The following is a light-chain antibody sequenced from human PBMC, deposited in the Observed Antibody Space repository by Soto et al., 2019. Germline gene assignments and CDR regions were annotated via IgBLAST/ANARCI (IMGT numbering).Light chain of an antibody. Sequence: QSVLTQPASVSGSPGQSITISCTGTSSDVGGYNYVSWYQQHPGKAPKIMIYDVTIRPSGVPDRFSGSKSGNTASLTISGLQADDEADYYCCSFVGTDSSFVFGSGTKLTVL. CDR3: CSFVGTDSSFV. J-gene: IGLJ1*01. CDR2: DVT. V-gene: IGLV2-11*01. CDR1: SSDVGGYNY.